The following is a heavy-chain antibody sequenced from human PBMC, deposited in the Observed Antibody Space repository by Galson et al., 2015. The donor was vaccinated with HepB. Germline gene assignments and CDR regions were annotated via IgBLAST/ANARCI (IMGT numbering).Heavy chain of an antibody. CDR1: GYTFTSYD. J-gene: IGHJ4*02. Sequence: SVKVSCKASGYTFTSYDINWVRQATGQGLEWMGWMNPNSVNTGYAQKFQGRVTMTRNTSISTAYMELSSLRSEDTAVYYCAINREFWGYDTDYWGQGTLVTVSS. CDR3: AINREFWGYDTDY. CDR2: MNPNSVNT. V-gene: IGHV1-8*01. D-gene: IGHD5-12*01.